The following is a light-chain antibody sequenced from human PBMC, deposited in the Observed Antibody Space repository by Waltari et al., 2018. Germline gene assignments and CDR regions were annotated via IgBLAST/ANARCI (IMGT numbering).Light chain of an antibody. Sequence: QSALTQPPSASGSPGQSVTIPCTGTSSDVGRYNYVSWYQHHPGKAPKLMIYEFSKRPSGVPDRFSGSKSGNTASLTVSGLQAEDEADYYCSSYAGSNNFVFGTGTKVTVL. CDR1: SSDVGRYNY. J-gene: IGLJ1*01. CDR3: SSYAGSNNFV. V-gene: IGLV2-8*01. CDR2: EFS.